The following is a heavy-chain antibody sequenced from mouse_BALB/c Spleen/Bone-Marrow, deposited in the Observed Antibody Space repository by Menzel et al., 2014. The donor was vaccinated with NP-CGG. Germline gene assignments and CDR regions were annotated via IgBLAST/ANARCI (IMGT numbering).Heavy chain of an antibody. V-gene: IGHV5-12-2*01. CDR3: ARRYDYGYGPFAY. Sequence: EVKLVESGGGLVQPGGSLKLSCAASGFTFSNYTMSWIRQTPEKRLEWVAYISNGGGTTYYPDTVKGRLTISRDNAKNTLYLQMSSLKSEDTAMYYCARRYDYGYGPFAYWGQGTLVTVSA. CDR1: GFTFSNYT. J-gene: IGHJ3*01. D-gene: IGHD1-2*01. CDR2: ISNGGGTT.